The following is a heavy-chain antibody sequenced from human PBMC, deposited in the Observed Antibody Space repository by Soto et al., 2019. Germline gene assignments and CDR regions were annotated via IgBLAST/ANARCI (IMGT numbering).Heavy chain of an antibody. CDR1: GGSISSYY. CDR3: AREVVVITAFDI. J-gene: IGHJ3*02. Sequence: SETLSLTCTVSGGSISSYYWSWIRQPPWKGLEWIGYIYYSGSTNYNPSLKSRVTISVDTSKNQFSLKLSSVTAADTAVYYCAREVVVITAFDIWGQGTMVTVSS. CDR2: IYYSGST. D-gene: IGHD3-22*01. V-gene: IGHV4-59*01.